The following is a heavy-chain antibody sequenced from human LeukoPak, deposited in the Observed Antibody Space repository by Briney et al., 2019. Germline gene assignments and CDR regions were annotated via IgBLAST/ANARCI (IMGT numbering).Heavy chain of an antibody. CDR1: GGTFSSYA. CDR3: ARGGIQLWLAYFDY. V-gene: IGHV1-69*06. Sequence: GASVKVSCKASGGTFSSYAISWVRQAPGQGLEWMGGIIPIFGTANYAQKFQGRVTITADKFTSTAYMELSSLRSEDTAVYYCARGGIQLWLAYFDYWGQGTLVTVSS. CDR2: IIPIFGTA. J-gene: IGHJ4*02. D-gene: IGHD5-18*01.